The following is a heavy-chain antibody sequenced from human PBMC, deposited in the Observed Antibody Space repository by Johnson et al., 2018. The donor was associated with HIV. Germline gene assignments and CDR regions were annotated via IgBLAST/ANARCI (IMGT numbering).Heavy chain of an antibody. CDR2: ISGTGST. Sequence: VQLVESGGGLVQPGGSLRLSCAASGFTFSSNYMSWVRQAPGKGLEWVSEISGTGSTHYADSVRGRFTISRDNSKNTFYLQMNSLRGEDTAVYYCAKGITIFAVKSAVDIWGQGTMVTVSS. J-gene: IGHJ3*02. CDR3: AKGITIFAVKSAVDI. D-gene: IGHD3-3*01. CDR1: GFTFSSNY. V-gene: IGHV3-66*02.